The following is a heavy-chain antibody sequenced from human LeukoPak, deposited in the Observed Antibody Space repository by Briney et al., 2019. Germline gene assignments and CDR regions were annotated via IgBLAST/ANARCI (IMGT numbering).Heavy chain of an antibody. CDR1: GFTFSSYG. J-gene: IGHJ4*02. D-gene: IGHD6-19*01. Sequence: GGSLRLSCAASGFTFSSYGIHWVRQAPGKGLEWVAVISFDGSNEYYADSVKGRFTISRDSSKNTLYLQMNSLRAEDTAVYYCAKDSSGWYYFDYWGQGTLVTVSS. V-gene: IGHV3-30*18. CDR3: AKDSSGWYYFDY. CDR2: ISFDGSNE.